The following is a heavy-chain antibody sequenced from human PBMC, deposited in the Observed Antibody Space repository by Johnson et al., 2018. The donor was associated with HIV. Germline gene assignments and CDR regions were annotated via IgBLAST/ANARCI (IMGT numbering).Heavy chain of an antibody. Sequence: QVQLVESGGGLVKPGGSLRLSCAVSGFIFRDYYMSWIRQAPGKGLEWVSYISSSGKSTNYADSVKGRFTISRDNAKNSLSLQMNSLRAEDTAIYYCARDIIAVAVYDAFNIWGQGTMVTVSS. CDR3: ARDIIAVAVYDAFNI. V-gene: IGHV3-11*04. J-gene: IGHJ3*02. CDR1: GFIFRDYY. D-gene: IGHD6-19*01. CDR2: ISSSGKST.